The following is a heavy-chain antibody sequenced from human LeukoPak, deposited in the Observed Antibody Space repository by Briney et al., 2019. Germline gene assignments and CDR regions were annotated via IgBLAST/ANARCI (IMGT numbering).Heavy chain of an antibody. CDR3: AREDWGSTGHSFGY. D-gene: IGHD7-27*01. CDR2: LWSDASNR. J-gene: IGHJ4*02. Sequence: GGSLRLSCAASGFTFSSYSMNWVRQAPGKGLEWVAVLWSDASNRYYADSVKGRFTISRDISKNTLYLQMTSLRVEDTAVYYCAREDWGSTGHSFGYWGQGTLVTVSS. CDR1: GFTFSSYS. V-gene: IGHV3-33*08.